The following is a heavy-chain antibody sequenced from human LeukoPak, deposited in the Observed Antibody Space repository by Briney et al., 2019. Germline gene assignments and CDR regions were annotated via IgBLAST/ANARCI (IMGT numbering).Heavy chain of an antibody. CDR3: ARQGGYCTTGSCYSRANAFDM. CDR2: IYQSGVA. Sequence: SETLSLTCSVSGGSVSSRNYYWAWIRQPRGRGLEGMVSIYQSGVAHDNPARRSRVTISVDKATNQFSRKLSSVTAADTALYYCARQGGYCTTGSCYSRANAFDMWGQGILVTVSS. D-gene: IGHD2-15*01. CDR1: GGSVSSRNYY. J-gene: IGHJ3*02. V-gene: IGHV4-39*07.